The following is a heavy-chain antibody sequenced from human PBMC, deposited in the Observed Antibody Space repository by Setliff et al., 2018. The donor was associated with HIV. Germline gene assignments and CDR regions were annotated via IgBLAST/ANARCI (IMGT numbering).Heavy chain of an antibody. Sequence: APVKVSCKASGYTFSSYGISWVRQTPGQGLEWMGWISAADHKKYYAPKVHDRIILTMDISTTTAHLQLRSLRSDDTAVYFCAREVPSNTGSYYKTYWGQGTLVTVSS. V-gene: IGHV1-18*01. J-gene: IGHJ4*02. CDR3: AREVPSNTGSYYKTY. CDR1: GYTFSSYG. D-gene: IGHD3-10*01. CDR2: ISAADHKK.